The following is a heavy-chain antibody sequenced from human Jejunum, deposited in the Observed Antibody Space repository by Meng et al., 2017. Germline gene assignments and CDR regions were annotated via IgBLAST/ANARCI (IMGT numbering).Heavy chain of an antibody. CDR1: GFTFRNHP. CDR3: AKEEIGDYDY. CDR2: ISGDGRAT. Sequence: EGQLVEAGGGGGQPGGSRRRSCEAAGFTFRNHPMHWVRQTPGKGLESVSAISGDGRATYYANSVRGRFTISRDNSRNTLFLQMGSLTAEDMGVYYCAKEEIGDYDYWGQGTLVTVSS. J-gene: IGHJ4*02. D-gene: IGHD3-3*01. V-gene: IGHV3-64*01.